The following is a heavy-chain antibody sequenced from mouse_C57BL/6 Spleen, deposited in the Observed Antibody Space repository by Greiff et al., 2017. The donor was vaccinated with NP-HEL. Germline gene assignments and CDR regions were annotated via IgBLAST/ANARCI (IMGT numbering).Heavy chain of an antibody. Sequence: QVQLQQPGAELVKPGASVKLSCKASGYTFTSYWMHWVKQRPGQGLEWIGMIHPNSGSTNYNEKFKSKATLTVDKSSSTAYMQLSSLTSEDAAVYYCAREENWDEDYAMDYWGQGTSVTVSS. CDR1: GYTFTSYW. V-gene: IGHV1-64*01. CDR3: AREENWDEDYAMDY. CDR2: IHPNSGST. D-gene: IGHD4-1*01. J-gene: IGHJ4*01.